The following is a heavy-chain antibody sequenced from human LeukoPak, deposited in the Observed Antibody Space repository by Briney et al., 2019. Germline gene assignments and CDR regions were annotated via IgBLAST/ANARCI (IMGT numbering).Heavy chain of an antibody. Sequence: GAPSLSCAASGFTFSSYSMNWVRTPPGKGLEWVSSISSSSSYIYYADSVKGRSTISRDNAKNSLYLQMDSLRAEDTAVYYCARRFDYWGQGTLVTVSS. CDR3: ARRFDY. J-gene: IGHJ4*02. V-gene: IGHV3-21*01. CDR1: GFTFSSYS. CDR2: ISSSSSYI.